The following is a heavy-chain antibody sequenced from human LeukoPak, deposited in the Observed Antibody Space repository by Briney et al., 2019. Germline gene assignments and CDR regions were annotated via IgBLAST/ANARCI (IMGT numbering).Heavy chain of an antibody. CDR1: GLTFSSYA. CDR2: ISSSSSTI. D-gene: IGHD6-19*01. Sequence: GGSLRLSCAASGLTFSSYAMHWVRQAPGKGLEWVSYISSSSSTIYYADSVKGRFTISRDNAKNSLYLQMNSLRDEDTAVYYCVRDRRSGWYGHYYFDYWGQGTLVTVSS. J-gene: IGHJ4*02. CDR3: VRDRRSGWYGHYYFDY. V-gene: IGHV3-48*02.